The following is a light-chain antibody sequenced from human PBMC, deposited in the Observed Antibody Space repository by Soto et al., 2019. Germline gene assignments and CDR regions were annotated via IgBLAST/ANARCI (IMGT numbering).Light chain of an antibody. CDR1: QGISSY. V-gene: IGKV1-8*01. J-gene: IGKJ1*01. CDR2: AAS. CDR3: QQYYSYPRT. Sequence: AILLTQSPASLSASTGDRVTITCRASQGISSYLAWYQQKKGKAPKLLIYAASTSQSGVPSRFSGSGYGTDFNLTISCLQSEDFATYYCQQYYSYPRTFGQGTKVDIK.